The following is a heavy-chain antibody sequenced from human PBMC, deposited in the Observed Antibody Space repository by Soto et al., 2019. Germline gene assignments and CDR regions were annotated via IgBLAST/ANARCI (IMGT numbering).Heavy chain of an antibody. CDR1: GDSVSSNSAA. Sequence: SQTLSLTCAISGDSVSSNSAAWNWIRHSPSRGLEWLGRTYYRSKWYNDYAVSVKSRITINPDTSKNQFSLQLNSVTPEDTAVYYCAREYSSWRNPGFDYWGQGTLVTVSS. V-gene: IGHV6-1*01. CDR3: AREYSSWRNPGFDY. CDR2: TYYRSKWYN. J-gene: IGHJ4*02. D-gene: IGHD6-6*01.